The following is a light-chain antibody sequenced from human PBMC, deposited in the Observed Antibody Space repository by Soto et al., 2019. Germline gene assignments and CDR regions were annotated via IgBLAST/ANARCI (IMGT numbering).Light chain of an antibody. CDR2: EVS. V-gene: IGLV2-14*01. J-gene: IGLJ1*01. CDR1: SSDVGGYAY. Sequence: QSALTQPASVSGSPGPSITISCTGTSSDVGGYAYVSWYQQCPGQAPKLIIYEVSYRPSGVSNRFSGSKSGNTASLTISGLRAEDEADYYCSSFRSSSTLPYVFGTGTTVTV. CDR3: SSFRSSSTLPYV.